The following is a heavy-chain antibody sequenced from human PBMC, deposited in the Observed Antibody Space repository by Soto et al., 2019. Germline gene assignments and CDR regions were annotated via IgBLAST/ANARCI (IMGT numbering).Heavy chain of an antibody. D-gene: IGHD3-3*01. Sequence: PSETLSLTCAVYGGSFSGYYWSWIRQPPGKGLEWIGEINHSGSTNYNPSLKSRVTISVDTSKNQFSLKLSSVTAADTAVYYCARGRVVMLRNWFDPWGQGTLGTVSS. V-gene: IGHV4-34*01. CDR2: INHSGST. CDR1: GGSFSGYY. J-gene: IGHJ5*02. CDR3: ARGRVVMLRNWFDP.